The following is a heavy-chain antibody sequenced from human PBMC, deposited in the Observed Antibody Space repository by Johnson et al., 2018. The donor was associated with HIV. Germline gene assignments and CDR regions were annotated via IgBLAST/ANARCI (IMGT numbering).Heavy chain of an antibody. CDR3: AKGEGFCGGYCLDAFDI. D-gene: IGHD2-21*01. J-gene: IGHJ3*02. V-gene: IGHV3-23*04. CDR2: ISGSGDST. CDR1: RFTFSSYA. Sequence: VQLVESGGGLVQPGGSLRLSCAASRFTFSSYAMSWVRQAPGKGLEWVSAISGSGDSTYYADSVKGRFTISRDNSKNTLYLQMNSLRAADTAVYYCAKGEGFCGGYCLDAFDIWGQGTMVTVSS.